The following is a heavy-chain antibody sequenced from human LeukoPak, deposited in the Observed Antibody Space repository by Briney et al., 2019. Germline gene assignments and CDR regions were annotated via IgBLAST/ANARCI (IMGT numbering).Heavy chain of an antibody. Sequence: GASVKVSCKASGGTFSSYAISWVRQAPGQGLEWMGRIIPILGIANYAQKFQGRVTITADKSTSTAYMELSSLGSEDTAVYYCASPSYYDFWSGYPLDYWGQGTLVTVSS. CDR1: GGTFSSYA. CDR2: IIPILGIA. J-gene: IGHJ4*02. D-gene: IGHD3-3*01. V-gene: IGHV1-69*04. CDR3: ASPSYYDFWSGYPLDY.